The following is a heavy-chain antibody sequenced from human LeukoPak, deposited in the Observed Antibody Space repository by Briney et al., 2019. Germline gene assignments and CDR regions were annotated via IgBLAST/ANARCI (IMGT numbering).Heavy chain of an antibody. V-gene: IGHV3-23*01. CDR2: IGGSGSA. J-gene: IGHJ4*02. Sequence: GGSLRLSCAASGFTLSSYAMNWVRQAPGKGLEWVSAIGGSGSAYYADSVKGRFTISRDNSKNTLYLQMNSLRAEDTAVYYCAKRGAEVGATVAPGDYWGQGTLLTVSS. CDR3: AKRGAEVGATVAPGDY. CDR1: GFTLSSYA. D-gene: IGHD1-26*01.